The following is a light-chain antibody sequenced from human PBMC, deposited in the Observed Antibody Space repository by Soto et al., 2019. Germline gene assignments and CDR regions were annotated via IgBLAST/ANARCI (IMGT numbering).Light chain of an antibody. CDR3: AAGDDSLNGFYV. CDR1: TSNIGSNT. Sequence: QSVLSQPPSASGTPGQRVTISCSGSTSNIGSNTVNWYQQLPGTAPKLLIYSNNHRPSGVPDRFSGSKSGTSASLAISGRQSEDEAEYYCAAGDDSLNGFYVFGTGTKVTVL. V-gene: IGLV1-44*01. J-gene: IGLJ1*01. CDR2: SNN.